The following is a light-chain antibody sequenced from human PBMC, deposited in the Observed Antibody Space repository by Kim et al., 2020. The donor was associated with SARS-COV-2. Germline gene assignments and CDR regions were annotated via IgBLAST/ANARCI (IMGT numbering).Light chain of an antibody. V-gene: IGKV3-20*01. J-gene: IGKJ1*01. CDR2: SAS. Sequence: ENVLTQSPGTLSLSPGERATLSCRTSQIVSSNFLAWYQQKPGQAPRLLIYSASSRASGIPDRFSGSGSGTDFTLTISTVEPEDFAVYYCQQYGGSSETFGQGTKVDIK. CDR1: QIVSSNF. CDR3: QQYGGSSET.